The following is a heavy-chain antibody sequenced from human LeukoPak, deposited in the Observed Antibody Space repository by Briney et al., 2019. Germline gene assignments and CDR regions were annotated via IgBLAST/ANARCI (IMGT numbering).Heavy chain of an antibody. CDR2: IYHSGST. CDR1: GYSISSGYY. CDR3: ARDRGTWNDDGFDY. V-gene: IGHV4-38-2*02. D-gene: IGHD1-1*01. Sequence: SETLSLTCTVSGYSISSGYYWGWIRPPPGKGLEWIGSIYHSGSTYYNPSLKSRVTISVDTSKNQFSLKLSSVTAADTAVYYCARDRGTWNDDGFDYWGQGTLATVSS. J-gene: IGHJ4*02.